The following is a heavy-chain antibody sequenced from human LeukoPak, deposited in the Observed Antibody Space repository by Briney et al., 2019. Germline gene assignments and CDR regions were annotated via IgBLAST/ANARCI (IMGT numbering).Heavy chain of an antibody. J-gene: IGHJ5*02. V-gene: IGHV3-23*01. CDR3: AAVDVDTAFP. Sequence: PGGSLRLSCAASGFTFSSYGMSWVHQAPGKGLEWVSAISGSGGSTYYGDSVKGRFTISRDNSKNTLYLQMNSLRAEDTAVYYCAAVDVDTAFPWGQGTLVTVSS. CDR2: ISGSGGST. CDR1: GFTFSSYG. D-gene: IGHD5-18*01.